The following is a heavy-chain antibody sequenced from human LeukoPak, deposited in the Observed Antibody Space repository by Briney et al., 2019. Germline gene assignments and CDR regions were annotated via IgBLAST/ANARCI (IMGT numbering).Heavy chain of an antibody. CDR2: IYYSGST. D-gene: IGHD2-2*01. V-gene: IGHV4-59*08. CDR3: ARLVGNWFDP. Sequence: SETLSLTCTVSGGSISSYYWSWLRQPPGKGLEWIGYIYYSGSTNHNPSLKSRVTISVDTSKNQFSLKLSSVTAADTAVYYCARLVGNWFDPWGQGTLVTVSS. J-gene: IGHJ5*02. CDR1: GGSISSYY.